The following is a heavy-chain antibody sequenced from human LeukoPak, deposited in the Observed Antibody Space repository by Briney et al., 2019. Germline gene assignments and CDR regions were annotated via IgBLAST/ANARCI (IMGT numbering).Heavy chain of an antibody. CDR1: GFTFSSYA. CDR2: ISYDGSNK. J-gene: IGHJ4*02. V-gene: IGHV3-30*04. CDR3: ARATGIVVVPAAMEL. D-gene: IGHD2-2*01. Sequence: PGRSLRLSCAASGFTFSSYAMHWVRQAPGKGLEWVAVISYDGSNKYYADSVKGRFTISRDNSKNTLYLQMNSLRAEDTAVYYCARATGIVVVPAAMELWGQGTLVTVSS.